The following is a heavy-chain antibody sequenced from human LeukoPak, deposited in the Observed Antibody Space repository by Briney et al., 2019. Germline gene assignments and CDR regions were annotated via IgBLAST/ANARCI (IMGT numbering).Heavy chain of an antibody. CDR2: ISHSGSTI. CDR1: GYMFSDYY. D-gene: IGHD6-13*01. Sequence: GGSLRLSCAASGYMFSDYYMSWIRQAPEKGLEWLSYISHSGSTIYYADSVKGRFTISRDNAKNSLYLQMSSLRAEDTAVYYCAKGTLAYSRSYEAFDYWGQGTLVTVSS. J-gene: IGHJ4*02. V-gene: IGHV3-11*01. CDR3: AKGTLAYSRSYEAFDY.